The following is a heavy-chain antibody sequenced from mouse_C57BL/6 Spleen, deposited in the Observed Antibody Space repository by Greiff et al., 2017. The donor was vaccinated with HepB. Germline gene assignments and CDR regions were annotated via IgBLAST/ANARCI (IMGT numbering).Heavy chain of an antibody. CDR1: GYTFTDYE. D-gene: IGHD2-2*01. CDR3: TIYYGYDG. Sequence: VQLQQSGAELVRPGASVTLSCKASGYTFTDYEMHWVKQTPVHGLEWIGAIDPETGGTAYNQKFKGKAILTADKSSSTAYMELRSLTSEDSAVYYFTIYYGYDGWGQGTLVTVSA. CDR2: IDPETGGT. J-gene: IGHJ3*02. V-gene: IGHV1-15*01.